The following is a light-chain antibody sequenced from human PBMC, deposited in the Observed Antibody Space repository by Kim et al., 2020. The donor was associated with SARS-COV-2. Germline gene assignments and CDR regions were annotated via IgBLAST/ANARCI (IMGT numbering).Light chain of an antibody. J-gene: IGKJ4*01. CDR2: YAA. Sequence: PGESATLPCWASHNVDSSLAWYPQTPGQAPRLLIYYAAVRAAGIPDRFSGSGSGTDFTLTIGSLAPEDFAIYYCQQRGSWPPALTFGGGTKVDIK. CDR3: QQRGSWPPALT. V-gene: IGKV3-11*01. CDR1: HNVDSS.